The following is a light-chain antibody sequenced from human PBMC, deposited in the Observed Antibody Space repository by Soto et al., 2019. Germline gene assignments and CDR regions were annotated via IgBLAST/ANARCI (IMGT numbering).Light chain of an antibody. J-gene: IGKJ4*01. Sequence: EIVLTQSPATLSLSPGERATLSCRASQSVSSYLAWYQQKPGQAPRLLIYDASNRATGIPARFSGSGSGTDFPLTISRLEHEYFAVYYCQQRTNWPLTFGGGTKVEIK. CDR1: QSVSSY. CDR2: DAS. V-gene: IGKV3-11*01. CDR3: QQRTNWPLT.